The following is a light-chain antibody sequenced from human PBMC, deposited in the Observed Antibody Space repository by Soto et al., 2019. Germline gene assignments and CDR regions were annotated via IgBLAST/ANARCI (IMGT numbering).Light chain of an antibody. Sequence: QSVLTQPASVSGSPGQSITISCTGTSSDVGCSNYVSWYQHHPGKAPQLIIFDVSDRPSGVSHRFSGSKSGNTASLIISGLVAEDEAYYYCSSYTSGNSWVFGGGTKLTVL. J-gene: IGLJ3*02. CDR1: SSDVGCSNY. V-gene: IGLV2-14*03. CDR3: SSYTSGNSWV. CDR2: DVS.